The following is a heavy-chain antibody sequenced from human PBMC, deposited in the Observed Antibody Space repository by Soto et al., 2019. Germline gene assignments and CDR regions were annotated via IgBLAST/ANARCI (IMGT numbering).Heavy chain of an antibody. CDR3: AKRRGAGGHFDY. D-gene: IGHD2-15*01. CDR2: VSSGGGT. V-gene: IGHV3-23*01. Sequence: EVELLESGGGLVQPEGSLRLSCAASGFTFSTYAMGWVRQAPGKRLEWVSVVSSGGGTHYADSVKGRFTVSRDNSMNTLSLQMNSLRADDTAVYYCAKRRGAGGHFDYWGQGALVTVSS. CDR1: GFTFSTYA. J-gene: IGHJ4*02.